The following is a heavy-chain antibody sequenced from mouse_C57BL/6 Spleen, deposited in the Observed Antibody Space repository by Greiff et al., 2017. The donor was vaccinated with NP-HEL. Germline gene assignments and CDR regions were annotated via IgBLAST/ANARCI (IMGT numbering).Heavy chain of an antibody. CDR3: HYGSSPYYFDY. V-gene: IGHV14-1*01. CDR2: IDPEDGDT. D-gene: IGHD1-1*01. CDR1: GFNIKDYD. Sequence: EVQLQQSGAELVRPGASVKLSCTASGFNIKDYDMHWVKQRPEQGLEWIGRIDPEDGDTEYDPKFQGKATMTGDTTSNTAYLQLSSLTSADTAVYYCHYGSSPYYFDYWGPGATLTVSS. J-gene: IGHJ2*01.